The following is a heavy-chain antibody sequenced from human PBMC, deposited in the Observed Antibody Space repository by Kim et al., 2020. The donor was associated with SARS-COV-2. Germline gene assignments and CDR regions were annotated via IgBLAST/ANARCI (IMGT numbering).Heavy chain of an antibody. Sequence: GGSLRLSCAASGFTFSSYAISWVRLAPGRGLEWVSVISGDGRSIFYADSVKGRFSISRDNSRNTLYLQMNSFRADDTGVYYCARPPAAFHWWDTWGQGTLVTVAS. D-gene: IGHD2-15*01. CDR2: ISGDGRSI. V-gene: IGHV3-23*01. CDR1: GFTFSSYA. CDR3: ARPPAAFHWWDT. J-gene: IGHJ5*02.